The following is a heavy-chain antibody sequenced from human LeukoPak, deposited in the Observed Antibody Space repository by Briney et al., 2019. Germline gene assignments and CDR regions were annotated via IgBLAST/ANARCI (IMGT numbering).Heavy chain of an antibody. D-gene: IGHD3-22*01. Sequence: GGSLRLSCAASGFTFSSYSMNWVRQAPGKGLECVSGITGNGGGTFYADSVKGRFTISRDNFKNTLYLQMSSLRAEDTAVYYCAKGSSYFYDSSDYRLDYWGQGTLVTVSS. CDR1: GFTFSSYS. J-gene: IGHJ4*02. V-gene: IGHV3-64D*06. CDR2: ITGNGGGT. CDR3: AKGSSYFYDSSDYRLDY.